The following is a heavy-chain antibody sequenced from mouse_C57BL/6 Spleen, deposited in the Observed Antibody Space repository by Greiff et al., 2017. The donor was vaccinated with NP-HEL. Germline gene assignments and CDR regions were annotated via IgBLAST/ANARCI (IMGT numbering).Heavy chain of an antibody. Sequence: VQLQQPGAELVRPGSSVKLSCKASGYTFTSYWMHWVKQRPIQGLEWIGNIDPSDSETHYNQKFKDKATLTVDKSSSTAYMQLSSLTSEDSAVYYCARSWYDYDRYAMDYWGQGTSVTVSS. V-gene: IGHV1-52*01. J-gene: IGHJ4*01. CDR1: GYTFTSYW. CDR3: ARSWYDYDRYAMDY. D-gene: IGHD2-4*01. CDR2: IDPSDSET.